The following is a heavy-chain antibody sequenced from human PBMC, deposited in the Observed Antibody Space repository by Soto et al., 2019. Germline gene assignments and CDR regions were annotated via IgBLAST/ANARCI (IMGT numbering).Heavy chain of an antibody. CDR1: GGSMNSGPYY. D-gene: IGHD4-17*01. Sequence: SETLSLTCTVSGGSMNSGPYYWIWIRQNPGKGLEWIGYIYYSGSTNYNPSLKGRLTISVDTSKNQFSLKLSSVTAADTAVYFCAGLVTTVSTWWFDPWGQGTLVTVSS. V-gene: IGHV4-31*03. CDR2: IYYSGST. J-gene: IGHJ5*02. CDR3: AGLVTTVSTWWFDP.